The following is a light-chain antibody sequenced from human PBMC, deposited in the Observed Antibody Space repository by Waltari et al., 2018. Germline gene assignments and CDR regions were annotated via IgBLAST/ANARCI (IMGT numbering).Light chain of an antibody. J-gene: IGLJ1*01. CDR1: SSDVGSYNL. Sequence: QSALTQPASVSGSPGQSITISCTGTSSDVGSYNLVSWYQQHPGRAPKLMIYHGSKRPSWVSNRFSGSTSGNTASLTISGLQAEDEADYYCCSYAGTSYVFGTGTKVTVL. CDR3: CSYAGTSYV. V-gene: IGLV2-23*01. CDR2: HGS.